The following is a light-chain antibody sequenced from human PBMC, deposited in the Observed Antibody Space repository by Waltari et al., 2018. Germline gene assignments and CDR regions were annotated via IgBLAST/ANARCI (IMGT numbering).Light chain of an antibody. J-gene: IGKJ1*01. V-gene: IGKV1-5*03. CDR2: KAS. CDR3: QQYISSWT. Sequence: QLTQSPSTLSASVGDRVTITCRATANLARWLAWYQQKPGKAPKLLIYKASNLEDGVPSRFSGSGSGTEFTLTINNLQPDDFATYYCQQYISSWTFGQGTKVESK. CDR1: ANLARW.